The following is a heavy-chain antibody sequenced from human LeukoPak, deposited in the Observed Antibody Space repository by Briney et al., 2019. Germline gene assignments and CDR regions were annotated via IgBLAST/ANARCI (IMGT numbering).Heavy chain of an antibody. V-gene: IGHV5-51*01. D-gene: IGHD3-9*01. CDR1: GYSFTSYW. CDR2: IYPGDSDT. J-gene: IGHJ4*02. Sequence: GESLKISCKGSGYSFTSYWIGWVRQMPGKGLEWMGIIYPGDSDTRYSPSFQGQVTISADKSISTAYLQWSSLKASDTAMYYCARQPPRLRYFDWSYMGEAYYFDYWGQGTLVTVSS. CDR3: ARQPPRLRYFDWSYMGEAYYFDY.